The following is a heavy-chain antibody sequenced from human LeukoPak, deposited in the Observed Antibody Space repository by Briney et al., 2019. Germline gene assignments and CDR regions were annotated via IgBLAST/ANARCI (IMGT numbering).Heavy chain of an antibody. J-gene: IGHJ5*02. CDR3: ARGARRGVAAAGNA. D-gene: IGHD6-13*01. Sequence: SETLSLTCTVSGGSINSGSYYWSWIRQPAGKGLEWIGCIYTSGSTNYNPSLKSRVTISVDTSKNQFSLKLSSVTAADTAVYYCARGARRGVAAAGNAWGQGTLVTVSS. CDR2: IYTSGST. CDR1: GGSINSGSYY. V-gene: IGHV4-61*10.